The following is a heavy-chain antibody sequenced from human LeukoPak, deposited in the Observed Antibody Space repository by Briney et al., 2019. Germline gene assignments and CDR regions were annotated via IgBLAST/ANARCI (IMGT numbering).Heavy chain of an antibody. CDR2: IYSGGST. V-gene: IGHV3-66*01. CDR3: ARGGSGSYYADY. CDR1: GFTVSSNY. J-gene: IGHJ4*02. Sequence: GGSLRLSCAASGFTVSSNYMSWVRQAPGKGLEWVSVIYSGGSTYYADSVKGRFTISRDNSKNTLYLQMNGLRAEDTAVYYCARGGSGSYYADYWGQGTLVTVSS. D-gene: IGHD3-10*01.